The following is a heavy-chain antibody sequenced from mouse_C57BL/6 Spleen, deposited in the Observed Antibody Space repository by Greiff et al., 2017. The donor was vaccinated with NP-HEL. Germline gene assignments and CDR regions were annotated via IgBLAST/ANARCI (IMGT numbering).Heavy chain of an antibody. J-gene: IGHJ2*01. CDR1: GFTFSNYW. CDR3: TGGYYYGSSQYYFDY. CDR2: IRLKSDNYAT. Sequence: EVQGVESGGGLVQPGGSMKLSCVASGFTFSNYWMNWVRQSPEKGLEWVAQIRLKSDNYATHYAESVKGRFTISRDDSKSSVYLQMNNLRAEDTGIYYCTGGYYYGSSQYYFDYWGQGTTLTVSS. D-gene: IGHD1-1*01. V-gene: IGHV6-3*01.